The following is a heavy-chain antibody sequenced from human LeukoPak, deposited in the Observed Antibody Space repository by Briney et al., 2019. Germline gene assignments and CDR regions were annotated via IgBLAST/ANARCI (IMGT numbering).Heavy chain of an antibody. CDR2: INPNSGGT. CDR1: GYAFTSYD. Sequence: ASVKVSCKASGYAFTSYDINWVRQAPGQGLEWMGWINPNSGGTNYAQKFQGRVTMTRDTSISTAYMELSRLRSDDTAVYYCARNFPYYDILTGYTNWFDPWGQGTLVTVSS. CDR3: ARNFPYYDILTGYTNWFDP. V-gene: IGHV1-2*02. D-gene: IGHD3-9*01. J-gene: IGHJ5*02.